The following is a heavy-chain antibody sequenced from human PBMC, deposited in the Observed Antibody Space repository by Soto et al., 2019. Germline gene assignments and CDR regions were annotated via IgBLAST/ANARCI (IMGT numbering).Heavy chain of an antibody. J-gene: IGHJ6*02. D-gene: IGHD3-9*01. CDR3: ARDEVDYDILTGLRDYYGMDV. CDR1: GYTFTSYY. Sequence: ASVKVSCKASGYTFTSYYMHWVRQAPGQGLEWMGIINPSGGSTSYAQKFQGRVTMTRDTSTSTVYMELSSLRSEDTAVYYCARDEVDYDILTGLRDYYGMDVWGQGTTVTVSS. V-gene: IGHV1-46*01. CDR2: INPSGGST.